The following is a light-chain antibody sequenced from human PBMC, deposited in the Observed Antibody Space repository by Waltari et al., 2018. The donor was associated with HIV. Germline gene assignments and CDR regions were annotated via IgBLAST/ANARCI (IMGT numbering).Light chain of an antibody. CDR3: QQYGRSCWT. J-gene: IGKJ1*01. CDR1: QSVSSCY. Sequence: EIVFTQSPGTLSLSPGQRATLSCRASQSVSSCYLAWYQQKPGQAPRLLIYGESSKATLIPDRFSVTTSGTYFLFTNTVLETQDFALYHCQQYGRSCWTSGQ. V-gene: IGKV3-20*01. CDR2: GES.